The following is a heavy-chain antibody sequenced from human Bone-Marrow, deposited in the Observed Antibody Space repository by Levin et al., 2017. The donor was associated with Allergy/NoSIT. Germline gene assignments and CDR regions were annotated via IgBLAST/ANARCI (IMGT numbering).Heavy chain of an antibody. CDR1: GRSINNYF. Sequence: SQTLSLTCTVSGRSINNYFWSWIRQSPGKGLEWIGFIFYTGNTHYNPSLKSRVSMSVDASRNQFSLNLRSVTAADTAVYYCAQFFTIGYLDYWGLGILVTVSS. V-gene: IGHV4-59*01. CDR3: AQFFTIGYLDY. J-gene: IGHJ4*02. CDR2: IFYTGNT. D-gene: IGHD2-8*01.